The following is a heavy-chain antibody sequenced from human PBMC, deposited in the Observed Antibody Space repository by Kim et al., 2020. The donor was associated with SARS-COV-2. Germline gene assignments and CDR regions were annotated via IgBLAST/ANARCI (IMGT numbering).Heavy chain of an antibody. J-gene: IGHJ4*02. V-gene: IGHV4-39*01. CDR2: IYYSGST. Sequence: SETLSLTCTVSGGSISSSSYYWGWIRQPPGKGLEWIGSIYYSGSTYYNPSLKSRVTISVDTSKNQFSLKLSSMTAADTAVYYCARLSSFMITFGGVIVPSSYYFDYWGQGTLVTVSS. CDR3: ARLSSFMITFGGVIVPSSYYFDY. D-gene: IGHD3-16*02. CDR1: GGSISSSSYY.